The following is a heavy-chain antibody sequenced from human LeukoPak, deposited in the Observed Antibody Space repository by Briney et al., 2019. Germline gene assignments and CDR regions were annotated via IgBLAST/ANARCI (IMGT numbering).Heavy chain of an antibody. CDR3: ARGSASGASNYYYYMDV. Sequence: GGSLRLSCAASGFTFSNYWMHWVRRAPGKGLVWVSRIYTDGSSATYADSVKGRFTISRDNARNALYLQMNSLRAEDTAVYYCARGSASGASNYYYYMDVWGKGTTVTVSS. J-gene: IGHJ6*03. V-gene: IGHV3-74*01. CDR2: IYTDGSSA. D-gene: IGHD2-21*01. CDR1: GFTFSNYW.